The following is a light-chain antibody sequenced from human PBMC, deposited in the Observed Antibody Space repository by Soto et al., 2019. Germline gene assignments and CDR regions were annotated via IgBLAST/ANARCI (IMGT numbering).Light chain of an antibody. CDR1: QSISNS. Sequence: DIPMTQSPSSLSASVGDRVTITCRASQSISNSLAWYQQKPGKVPQLLIYTASTMQSGVPSRFSGRGFGTDFTLTITSLEPEDFATYYCQKYGSAPPTFGGGTKVEIK. CDR2: TAS. J-gene: IGKJ4*01. V-gene: IGKV1-27*01. CDR3: QKYGSAPPT.